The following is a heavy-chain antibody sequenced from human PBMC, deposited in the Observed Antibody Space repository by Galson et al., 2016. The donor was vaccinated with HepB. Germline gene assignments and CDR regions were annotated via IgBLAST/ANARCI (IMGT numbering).Heavy chain of an antibody. D-gene: IGHD1-1*01. V-gene: IGHV4-59*01. CDR1: GDSISMYY. Sequence: SETLSLTCTISGDSISMYYWSWIRQPPGKALEWIGYIYYDGSTNYNPSLKSRVTIPVDPSKHQFSLNLSSVTAADTAVRHCARGGGNVYGMDVWGQGTTVTVS. CDR2: IYYDGST. CDR3: ARGGGNVYGMDV. J-gene: IGHJ6*02.